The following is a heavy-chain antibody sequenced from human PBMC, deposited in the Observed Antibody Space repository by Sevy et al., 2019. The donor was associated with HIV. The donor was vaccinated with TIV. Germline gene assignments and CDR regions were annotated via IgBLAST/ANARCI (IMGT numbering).Heavy chain of an antibody. D-gene: IGHD1-26*01. CDR3: AKMQGGSYNYYGMDV. V-gene: IGHV3-30*18. CDR1: GFIFSTYG. J-gene: IGHJ6*02. CDR2: ISFDGSDK. Sequence: GGYLRLSCAASGFIFSTYGIHWVRQAPGKGLEWVAVISFDGSDKYYADSVMGRFTISRDNSKNTLYLQMNSLRVEDTAIYYCAKMQGGSYNYYGMDVWGQGTTVIVSS.